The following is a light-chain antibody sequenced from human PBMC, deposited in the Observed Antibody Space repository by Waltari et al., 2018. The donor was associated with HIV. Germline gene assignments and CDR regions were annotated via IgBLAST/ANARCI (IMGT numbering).Light chain of an antibody. CDR1: SSTYSPTNI. CDR3: SSYTTNNTRV. J-gene: IGLJ3*02. Sequence: QSALTKPASVSGYTGQTITISRTGTSSTYSPTNIDQRYQQHPGQAPKLMMYEVSNRSSGFSNRFSSSKSGNTASLTISGLQAEDEADYYCSSYTTNNTRVFGGGTKLTVL. V-gene: IGLV2-14*03. CDR2: EVS.